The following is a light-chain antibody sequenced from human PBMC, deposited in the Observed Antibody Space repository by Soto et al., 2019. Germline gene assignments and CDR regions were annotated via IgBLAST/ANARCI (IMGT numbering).Light chain of an antibody. CDR3: QHYGSSLWT. V-gene: IGKV3-20*01. CDR1: QSVSSSY. J-gene: IGKJ1*01. Sequence: EIVLTQSPGTLSVSPGERATLSCRASQSVSSSYLAWYQQKPGQAPRLLIYGASSRATGIPDRFSGSGSGTDFTLTISRLKPEDFAVYYCQHYGSSLWTFGQGTKVEIK. CDR2: GAS.